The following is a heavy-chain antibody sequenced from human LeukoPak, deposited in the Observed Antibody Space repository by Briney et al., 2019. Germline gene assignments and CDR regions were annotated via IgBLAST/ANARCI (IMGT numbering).Heavy chain of an antibody. D-gene: IGHD5-12*01. Sequence: PGGSLRLSCEASGFTFDDYGMSWVRQAPGKGLEWVSGINWNGDRTGYGDSVKGRFTISRDNAKNSVYLQMNSLRAEDTAVYYCAKGSGYEHNYYYYYMDVWGKGTTVTISS. J-gene: IGHJ6*03. V-gene: IGHV3-20*04. CDR3: AKGSGYEHNYYYYYMDV. CDR1: GFTFDDYG. CDR2: INWNGDRT.